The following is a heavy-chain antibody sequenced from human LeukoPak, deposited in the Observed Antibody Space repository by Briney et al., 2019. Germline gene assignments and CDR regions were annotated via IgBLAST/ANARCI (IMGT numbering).Heavy chain of an antibody. D-gene: IGHD2-21*02. J-gene: IGHJ3*02. CDR1: GFTFSSYE. CDR2: ISSSGSTI. CDR3: ASPSYCGGDCYSSAFDI. V-gene: IGHV3-48*03. Sequence: GGSLRLSCAASGFTFSSYEMNWVRQAPGKGVEWVSYISSSGSTIYYADSVKGRFTISRDNAKNSLYLQMNSLRAEDTAVYYCASPSYCGGDCYSSAFDIWGQGTMVTVSS.